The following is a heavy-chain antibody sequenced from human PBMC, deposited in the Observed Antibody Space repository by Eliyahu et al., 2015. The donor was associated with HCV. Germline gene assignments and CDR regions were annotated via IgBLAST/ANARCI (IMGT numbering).Heavy chain of an antibody. D-gene: IGHD3-10*01. Sequence: EVQLVESGGGLVQPGRSLRLSCAASGFTFDDYAMXWVRXAPGKGLEWVSGISWNSGSIGYADSVKGRFTISRDNAKNSLYLQMNSLRAEDTALYYCAKMAGPLHSWYFDLWGRGTLVTVSS. V-gene: IGHV3-9*01. CDR2: ISWNSGSI. CDR3: AKMAGPLHSWYFDL. CDR1: GFTFDDYA. J-gene: IGHJ2*01.